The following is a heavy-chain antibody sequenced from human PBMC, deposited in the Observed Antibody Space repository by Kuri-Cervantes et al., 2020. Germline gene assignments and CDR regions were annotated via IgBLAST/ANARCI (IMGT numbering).Heavy chain of an antibody. D-gene: IGHD3-22*01. J-gene: IGHJ4*02. CDR2: MNPKSGST. Sequence: ASVKVSCKASGYTFTTYDINWVRQATGQGLEWMGWMNPKSGSTGYAQKFQGRVTMTRSTSISTAYMELSSLRSEDTAVYFCARTIRSGYYYAFDYWGQGTLVTVSS. CDR3: ARTIRSGYYYAFDY. V-gene: IGHV1-8*02. CDR1: GYTFTTYD.